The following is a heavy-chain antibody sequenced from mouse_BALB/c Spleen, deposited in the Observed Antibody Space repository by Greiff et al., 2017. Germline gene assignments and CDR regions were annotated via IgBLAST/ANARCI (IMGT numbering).Heavy chain of an antibody. Sequence: EVKLMESGGGLVKPGGSLKLSCAASGFTFSSYAMSWVRQTPEKRLEWVASISSGGSTYYPDSVKGRFTISRDNARNILYLQMSSLRSEDTAMYYCAGYGYDSWFAYWGQGTLVTVSA. V-gene: IGHV5-6-5*01. CDR2: ISSGGST. J-gene: IGHJ3*01. D-gene: IGHD2-2*01. CDR3: AGYGYDSWFAY. CDR1: GFTFSSYA.